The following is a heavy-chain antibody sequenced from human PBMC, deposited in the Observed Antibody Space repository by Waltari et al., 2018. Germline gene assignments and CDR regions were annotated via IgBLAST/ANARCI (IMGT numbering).Heavy chain of an antibody. CDR3: AREWYSSGWYVLNY. CDR1: GGSFSGSY. Sequence: QVQLQQWGAGLLKPSETLSLTCAVYGGSFSGSYWSWIRQPPGKGLEWIGEINHSGSTNYNPSLKSRVTISVDTSKNQFSLKLSSVTAADTAVYYCAREWYSSGWYVLNYWGQGTLVTVSS. J-gene: IGHJ4*02. CDR2: INHSGST. V-gene: IGHV4-34*01. D-gene: IGHD6-19*01.